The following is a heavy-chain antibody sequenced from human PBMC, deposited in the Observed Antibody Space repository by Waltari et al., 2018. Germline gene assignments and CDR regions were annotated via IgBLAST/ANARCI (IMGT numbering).Heavy chain of an antibody. D-gene: IGHD3-16*01. V-gene: IGHV3-23*03. CDR3: ARFGLALDL. Sequence: EVQLLESGGGLVQPGGSLRLSCAASTFTVTKPGMSWVRQAPGKGLEWVSVIYSGGRTDFGDSVKGRFTMSRDDSKNTVYLQMNSLRPEDTALYYCARFGLALDLWGQGTMVTVSS. CDR1: TFTVTKPG. J-gene: IGHJ3*01. CDR2: IYSGGRT.